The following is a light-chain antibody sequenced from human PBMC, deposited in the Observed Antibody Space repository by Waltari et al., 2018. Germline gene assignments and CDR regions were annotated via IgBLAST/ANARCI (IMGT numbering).Light chain of an antibody. CDR2: PAS. V-gene: IGKV1-9*01. Sequence: DIQLTQSPPLLSASVGDRVTITCRASQGIASFLAWYQQKPGKAPKLLIYPASILQSGVPSRFSGSGSGTEFSLTISSLQPEDFATYYCQQLESYAFTFGPGPKWISN. J-gene: IGKJ3*01. CDR3: QQLESYAFT. CDR1: QGIASF.